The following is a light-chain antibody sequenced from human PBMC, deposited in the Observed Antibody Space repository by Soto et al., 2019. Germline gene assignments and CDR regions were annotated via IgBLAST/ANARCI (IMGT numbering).Light chain of an antibody. CDR3: QQYYSTSFT. CDR1: QSVLYSSNNKNY. V-gene: IGKV4-1*01. CDR2: WAS. J-gene: IGKJ3*01. Sequence: DIVMTQSPDSLAVSLGERATIDCKSSQSVLYSSNNKNYLACYQHKPGQPPKLLIYWASTRESGVPDRFSGSGSGTDFTLTISSLQAEDVAVYYCQQYYSTSFTFGPGTKVDIK.